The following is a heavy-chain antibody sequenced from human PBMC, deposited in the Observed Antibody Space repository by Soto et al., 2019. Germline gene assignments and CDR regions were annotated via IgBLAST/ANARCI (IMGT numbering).Heavy chain of an antibody. Sequence: GGSLRLSCAASGFTFSSYAMHWVRQAPGKGLEWVAVISYDGSNKYYADSVKGRFTISRDNSKNSQYLQMNSLRAEDTAVYYCARVSGKSSSWYGMDVWGQGTTVTVSS. D-gene: IGHD6-13*01. J-gene: IGHJ6*02. V-gene: IGHV3-30-3*01. CDR2: ISYDGSNK. CDR1: GFTFSSYA. CDR3: ARVSGKSSSWYGMDV.